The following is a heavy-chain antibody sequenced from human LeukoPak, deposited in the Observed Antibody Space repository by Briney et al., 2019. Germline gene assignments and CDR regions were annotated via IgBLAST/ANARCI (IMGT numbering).Heavy chain of an antibody. V-gene: IGHV3-30-3*01. CDR1: GFTFSSYW. CDR2: ISHDGDNK. Sequence: PGGSLRLSCAASGFTFSSYWMSWVRQAPGKGLEWVAIISHDGDNKYCADSVKGRFTISRDNSKSTLYLQMNSLGPEDTAVYYCARTLGTVDYSNQIDHWGQGTLVTVSS. J-gene: IGHJ4*02. CDR3: ARTLGTVDYSNQIDH. D-gene: IGHD4-11*01.